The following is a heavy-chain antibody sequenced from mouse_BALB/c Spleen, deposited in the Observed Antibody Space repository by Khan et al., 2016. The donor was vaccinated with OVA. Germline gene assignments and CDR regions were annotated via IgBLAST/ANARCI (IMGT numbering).Heavy chain of an antibody. Sequence: VQLVETGPGLVAPSQSLSITCTVSGFSLSRYNIHWVRQPPGKGLEWLGMIWGGGVTDYNSTLKSRLSINKDNSKSHVFLKMNSLQTDDTAMYYVARAYYRYDGYYAMDFWWQGTSVTVSS. CDR2: IWGGGVT. D-gene: IGHD2-14*01. CDR1: GFSLSRYN. CDR3: ARAYYRYDGYYAMDF. J-gene: IGHJ4*01. V-gene: IGHV2-6-4*01.